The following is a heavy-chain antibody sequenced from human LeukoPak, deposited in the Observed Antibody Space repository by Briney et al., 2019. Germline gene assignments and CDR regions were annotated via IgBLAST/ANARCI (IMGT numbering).Heavy chain of an antibody. CDR2: IIPISGTA. CDR1: GGTFSSYA. Sequence: SVKVSCKASGGTFSSYAISWVRQAPGQGLEWMGGIIPISGTANYAQKFQGRVTITADESTSTAYMELSSLRSEDTAVYYCARGRYDFWSGSLLGYWGQGTLVTVSS. D-gene: IGHD3-3*01. V-gene: IGHV1-69*13. J-gene: IGHJ4*02. CDR3: ARGRYDFWSGSLLGY.